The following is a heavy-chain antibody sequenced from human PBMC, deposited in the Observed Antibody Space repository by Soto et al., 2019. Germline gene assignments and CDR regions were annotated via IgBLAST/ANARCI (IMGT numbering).Heavy chain of an antibody. V-gene: IGHV4-31*03. CDR2: IYYSGST. J-gene: IGHJ6*02. CDR3: ARDYRVEITGYYYYYGMDV. D-gene: IGHD2-21*01. Sequence: SETLSLTCTVSTGSISSGGYYRSWIRQHPGKGLEWIGYIYYSGSTYYNPSLKSRVTITVDTSKNQFSLKLSSVTAADTAVFYCARDYRVEITGYYYYYGMDVWGQGTTVTVSS. CDR1: TGSISSGGYY.